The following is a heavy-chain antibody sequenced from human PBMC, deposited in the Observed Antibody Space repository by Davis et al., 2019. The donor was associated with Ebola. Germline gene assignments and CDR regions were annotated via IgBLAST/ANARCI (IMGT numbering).Heavy chain of an antibody. Sequence: AASVKVSCKASGYTFTSYYMHWVRQAPGQGLEWMGIINPSGGSTSYAQKFQGRVTMTRDTSTSTVYMELRSLRSDDTAVYYCAKSSGWFYPFDYWGQGTLVTVSS. D-gene: IGHD6-19*01. CDR2: INPSGGST. CDR1: GYTFTSYY. CDR3: AKSSGWFYPFDY. V-gene: IGHV1-46*01. J-gene: IGHJ4*02.